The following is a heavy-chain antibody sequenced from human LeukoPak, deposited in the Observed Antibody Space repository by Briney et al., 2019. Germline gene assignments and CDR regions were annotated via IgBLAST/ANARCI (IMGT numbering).Heavy chain of an antibody. Sequence: PGGSLRLSCAPSIGFTLRNYAIHWVRQAPGKGLEWVAVISSDGSRQHYADFLVGRFTISRDNSKNTVSLQMSSLRTEDTAVYFCAREQGGSGWSGFDYWGQGTLVTVSS. CDR1: GFTLRNYA. D-gene: IGHD6-19*01. J-gene: IGHJ4*02. V-gene: IGHV3-30*15. CDR3: AREQGGSGWSGFDY. CDR2: ISSDGSRQ.